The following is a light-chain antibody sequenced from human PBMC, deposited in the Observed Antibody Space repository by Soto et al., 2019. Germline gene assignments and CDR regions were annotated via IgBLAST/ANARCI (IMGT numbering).Light chain of an antibody. J-gene: IGLJ1*01. CDR3: TSYTGSNTLEV. CDR2: DVN. V-gene: IGLV2-14*03. CDR1: SSDIGAYNH. Sequence: QSALTQPASVSGSPGQSITISCTGTSSDIGAYNHVSWYRQHPGKAPQLLIYDVNNRPSGVSHRFSGSKSGNTASLTISGLQSEDEADYFCTSYTGSNTLEVFGPGTKLTVL.